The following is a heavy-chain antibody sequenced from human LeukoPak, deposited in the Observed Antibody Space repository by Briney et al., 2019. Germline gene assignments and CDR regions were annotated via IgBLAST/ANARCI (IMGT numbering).Heavy chain of an antibody. D-gene: IGHD2-21*02. CDR2: ISGSGGST. CDR3: ARHIVVVTASVQGIDY. Sequence: GGSLRLSCAASGFTFSSYAMSWVRQAPGKGLEWVSAISGSGGSTYYADSVKGRFTISRDNSKNTLYLQMNSLRAEDTAVYYCARHIVVVTASVQGIDYWGQGTLVTVSS. CDR1: GFTFSSYA. V-gene: IGHV3-23*01. J-gene: IGHJ4*02.